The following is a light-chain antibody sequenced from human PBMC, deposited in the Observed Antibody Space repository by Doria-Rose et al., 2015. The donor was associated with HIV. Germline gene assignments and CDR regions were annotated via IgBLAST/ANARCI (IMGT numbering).Light chain of an antibody. Sequence: EIVLTQSPATLSLSPGERATLSRRASQSVSSNLAWYQQKPGQAPRLLIYDASNRATGIPARFSGSGSGTDFTLTISSLEPEDFAVYFCQQRSNWPPIFTFGPGTKVDI. CDR3: QQRSNWPPIFT. V-gene: IGKV3-11*01. CDR2: DAS. J-gene: IGKJ3*01. CDR1: QSVSSN.